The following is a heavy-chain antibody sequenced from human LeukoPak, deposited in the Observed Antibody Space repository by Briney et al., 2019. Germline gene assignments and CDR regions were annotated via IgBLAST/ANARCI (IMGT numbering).Heavy chain of an antibody. Sequence: KTSETLSLTCTVSGGSISSYYWSWIRQPPGKGLEWIGYIYYSGSTNYNPSLKSRVTISVDTSKNQFSLKLSSVTAADTAVYYCARGLRGYYSYYFDYWGQGTLVTVSS. CDR1: GGSISSYY. CDR3: ARGLRGYYSYYFDY. D-gene: IGHD3-22*01. V-gene: IGHV4-59*01. J-gene: IGHJ4*02. CDR2: IYYSGST.